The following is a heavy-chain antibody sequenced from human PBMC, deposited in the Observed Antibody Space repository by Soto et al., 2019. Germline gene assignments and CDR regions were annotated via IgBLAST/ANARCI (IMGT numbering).Heavy chain of an antibody. CDR3: ARGHPRYYDSSGYPGADWFDP. J-gene: IGHJ5*02. CDR1: GGSISSGGYY. D-gene: IGHD3-22*01. Sequence: QVQLQESGPGLVKPSQTLSLTCTVSGGSISSGGYYWSWIRQHPGKGLEWIGYIYYSGSTYYNPSLKSRVTISVDTSKNQFSLKLSSVTAADTAVYYCARGHPRYYDSSGYPGADWFDPWGQGTLVTVSS. V-gene: IGHV4-31*03. CDR2: IYYSGST.